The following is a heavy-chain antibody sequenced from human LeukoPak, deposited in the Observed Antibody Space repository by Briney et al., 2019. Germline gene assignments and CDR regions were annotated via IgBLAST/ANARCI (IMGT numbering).Heavy chain of an antibody. CDR3: TREYGSGSYLPKPFDY. Sequence: GGSLRLSCTASGFTFGDYAMSWVRQAPGKGLEWVGFIRSKAYGGTTEYAASVKGRFTISRGDSKSIAYLQMNSLKTEDTAVYYCTREYGSGSYLPKPFDYWGQGTLVTVSS. CDR2: IRSKAYGGTT. V-gene: IGHV3-49*04. J-gene: IGHJ4*02. D-gene: IGHD3-10*01. CDR1: GFTFGDYA.